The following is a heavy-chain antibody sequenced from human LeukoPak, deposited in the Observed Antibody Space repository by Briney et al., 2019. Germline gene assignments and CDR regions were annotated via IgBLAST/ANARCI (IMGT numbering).Heavy chain of an antibody. V-gene: IGHV4-39*01. CDR1: GFTFSSYE. CDR2: IYYSGST. D-gene: IGHD6-13*01. J-gene: IGHJ4*02. Sequence: PGGSLRLSCAASGFTFSSYEMNWVRQPPGKGLEWIGSIYYSGSTYYKPSLKSRVTISLDTPKKQFSLKLSSVTAADTAVYYCARHGIAVVGTGFDYWGQGTLVTVSS. CDR3: ARHGIAVVGTGFDY.